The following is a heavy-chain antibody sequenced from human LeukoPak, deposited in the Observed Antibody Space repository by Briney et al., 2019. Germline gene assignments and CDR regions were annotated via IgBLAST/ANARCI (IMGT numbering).Heavy chain of an antibody. CDR2: IYYSGST. D-gene: IGHD3-10*01. CDR3: ARVPMVRGDFDY. J-gene: IGHJ4*02. V-gene: IGHV4-30-4*01. CDR1: GGSISSGDYC. Sequence: SQTLSLTCTVSGGSISSGDYCWSWIRQPPGKGLEWIGYIYYSGSTYYNPSLKSRVTISVDTSKNQFSLKLSSVTAADTAVYYCARVPMVRGDFDYWGQGTLVTVSS.